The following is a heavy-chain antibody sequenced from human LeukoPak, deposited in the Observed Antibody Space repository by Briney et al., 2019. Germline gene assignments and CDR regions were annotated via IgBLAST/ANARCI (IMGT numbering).Heavy chain of an antibody. CDR3: ARSAVPAAMVALGYYYYYMDV. CDR1: GGSISSSSYY. J-gene: IGHJ6*03. Sequence: PSETLSLTCTVSGGSISSSSYYWGWIRQPPGKGLEWIGSIYYSGSTYYNPSLKSRVTISVDTSKNQFSLKLSSVTAADTAVYYCARSAVPAAMVALGYYYYYMDVWGKGTTVTISS. D-gene: IGHD2-2*01. CDR2: IYYSGST. V-gene: IGHV4-39*01.